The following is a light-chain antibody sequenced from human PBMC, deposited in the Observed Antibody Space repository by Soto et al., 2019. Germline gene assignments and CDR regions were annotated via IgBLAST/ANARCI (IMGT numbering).Light chain of an antibody. CDR1: SSNIGSNP. CDR3: AAWDDSLNGWV. V-gene: IGLV1-44*01. CDR2: SNN. J-gene: IGLJ3*02. Sequence: QSVLTQPPSASGTPGQRVTISCSGSSSNIGSNPVNWYQQLPGTAPKLLIYSNNQRPSWVPDRFSGSKSGTSASLAISGLQSEDEADYYCAAWDDSLNGWVFGGGTKVTVL.